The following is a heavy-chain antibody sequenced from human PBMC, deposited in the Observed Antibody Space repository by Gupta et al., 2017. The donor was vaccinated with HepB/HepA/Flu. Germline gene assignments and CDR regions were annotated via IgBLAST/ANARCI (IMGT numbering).Heavy chain of an antibody. Sequence: QLQLQESGPGLVKPSATLSLTCTVSGGSISIPLYYWAWIRQPPGKGLEWIGSKFHSGSTFNNPSLKSRVTISVDTSKNHFSLNLSSVTAADTAVYYCASLGDYDNYFDSWGQGTLVTVSS. V-gene: IGHV4-39*02. CDR3: ASLGDYDNYFDS. D-gene: IGHD4-17*01. CDR1: GGSISIPLYY. J-gene: IGHJ4*02. CDR2: KFHSGST.